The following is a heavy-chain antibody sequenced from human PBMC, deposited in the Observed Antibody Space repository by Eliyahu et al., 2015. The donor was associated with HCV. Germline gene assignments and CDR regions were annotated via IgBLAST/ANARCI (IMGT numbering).Heavy chain of an antibody. CDR2: ISGSGSST. Sequence: EVQLLESGGGLVQPGGSLRLSCAASGFTFSSYAMSWVRQAPGKGLGWVSAISGSGSSTYYADSVKGRFTISRDNSKNTLYLQMNSLRAEDTAVYYCAKAGHSSGWYIYEYWGQGTLVTVSS. D-gene: IGHD6-19*01. V-gene: IGHV3-23*01. CDR3: AKAGHSSGWYIYEY. CDR1: GFTFSSYA. J-gene: IGHJ4*02.